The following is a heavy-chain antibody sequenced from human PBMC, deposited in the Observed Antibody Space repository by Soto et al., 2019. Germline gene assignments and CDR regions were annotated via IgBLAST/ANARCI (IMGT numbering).Heavy chain of an antibody. D-gene: IGHD3-16*01. CDR1: GLAFSTSW. CDR2: LNPDGSVK. CDR3: ARDPYFGAIDY. V-gene: IGHV3-7*01. J-gene: IGHJ4*02. Sequence: EVQLVESGGGLVQPGGSLRLSCGASGLAFSTSWMAWVRQAPGKRPEWVAELNPDGSVKSYVDAVRGRVTISRDNAKNSVYLQMNSRRVEDTAIYYCARDPYFGAIDYWGRGTLVTVSP.